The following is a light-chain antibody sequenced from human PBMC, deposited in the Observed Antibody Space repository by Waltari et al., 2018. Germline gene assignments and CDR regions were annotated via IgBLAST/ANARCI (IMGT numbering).Light chain of an antibody. Sequence: QSALTQPASVSGPPGQSITISCTGTSSNVENYNLVSWYQHHPGKAHKLLIYEVSKRPAGISNRFSGSTSGNTASLTISGLQAEDESDYYCCSFAGGNNFEVIFGGGTRLTVL. CDR2: EVS. J-gene: IGLJ2*01. CDR1: SSNVENYNL. V-gene: IGLV2-23*02. CDR3: CSFAGGNNFEVI.